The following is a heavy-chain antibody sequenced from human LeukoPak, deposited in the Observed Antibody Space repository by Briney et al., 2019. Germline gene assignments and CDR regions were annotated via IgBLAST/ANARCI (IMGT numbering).Heavy chain of an antibody. Sequence: ASVKVSCKASGGTFSSYAISWVRHAPVQELEWIGGIIPIFGTANYAQKFKGRVTITTDESTSRAYMDLSSLRSEDTAVYYCARDQDSYGFDYWGQGTLVTVSS. CDR3: ARDQDSYGFDY. D-gene: IGHD5-18*01. CDR1: GGTFSSYA. V-gene: IGHV1-69*05. J-gene: IGHJ4*02. CDR2: IIPIFGTA.